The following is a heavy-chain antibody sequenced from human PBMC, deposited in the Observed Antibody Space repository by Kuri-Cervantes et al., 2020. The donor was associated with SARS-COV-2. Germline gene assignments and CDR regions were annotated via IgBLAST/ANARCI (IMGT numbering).Heavy chain of an antibody. V-gene: IGHV1-24*01. CDR1: GYTLTELS. CDR2: FDPEDGET. D-gene: IGHD1-7*01. Sequence: ASVKVSCKVSGYTLTELSMHWVRQAPGKGLEWMGGFDPEDGETIYAQKFQGRVTMTEDTSTDTAYMELSSLRSEDTAVYYCARDPWNYAHFDYWGQGTLVTVSS. CDR3: ARDPWNYAHFDY. J-gene: IGHJ4*02.